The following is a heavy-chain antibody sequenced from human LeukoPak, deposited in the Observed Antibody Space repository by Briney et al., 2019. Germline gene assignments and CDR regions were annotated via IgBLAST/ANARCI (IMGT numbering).Heavy chain of an antibody. CDR1: GGSVSSGDYY. V-gene: IGHV4-30-4*01. Sequence: SQTLSLTCTVSGGSVSSGDYYWSWIRQPPGKGLEWIGYIYYSGSTYYNPSLKSRITISVDTSKNQFSLKLSSVTAADTAVYYCAGRELPLAAAGSPVTVPALDYWGQGTLVTVSS. J-gene: IGHJ4*02. CDR2: IYYSGST. CDR3: AGRELPLAAAGSPVTVPALDY. D-gene: IGHD6-13*01.